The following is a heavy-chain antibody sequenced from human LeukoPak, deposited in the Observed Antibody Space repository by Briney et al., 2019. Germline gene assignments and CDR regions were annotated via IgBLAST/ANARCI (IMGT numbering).Heavy chain of an antibody. D-gene: IGHD3-22*01. Sequence: ASVKVSCKASGYTFTGYYMHWVRQAPGQGLEWMGWINPNSGGTNYAQKFQGRVTMTRDTSISTAYMELSRLRSDDTAVYYCARDAETYYYDSSGYYPNFDYWGQGTLVTVSS. V-gene: IGHV1-2*02. J-gene: IGHJ4*02. CDR3: ARDAETYYYDSSGYYPNFDY. CDR1: GYTFTGYY. CDR2: INPNSGGT.